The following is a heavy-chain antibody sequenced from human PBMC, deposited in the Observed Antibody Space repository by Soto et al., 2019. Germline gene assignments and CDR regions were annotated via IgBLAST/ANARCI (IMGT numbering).Heavy chain of an antibody. V-gene: IGHV3-30-3*01. Sequence: GGSLRLSCAASGFTFSSYAMHWVRQAPGKGLEWVAFISYDGSTKYYADSVKGRFTISRDNAKNTLYLQMNSLRAEDTAVYYCARASTSYSSGWTDAFDIWGQGTMVTVS. CDR1: GFTFSSYA. D-gene: IGHD6-19*01. CDR3: ARASTSYSSGWTDAFDI. J-gene: IGHJ3*02. CDR2: ISYDGSTK.